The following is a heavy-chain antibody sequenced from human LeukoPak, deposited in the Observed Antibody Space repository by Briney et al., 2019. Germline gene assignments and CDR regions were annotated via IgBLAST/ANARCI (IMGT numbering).Heavy chain of an antibody. CDR1: GGTFSSYA. V-gene: IGHV1-69*06. Sequence: SVKVSCKASGGTFSSYAISWVRQAPGQGLEWMGGIIPIFGTANYAQKFQGRVTITADKSTSTAYMELSSLRSEDTAVYYCARYQYSYGVYYYYMDVWGKGTTVTVSS. CDR3: ARYQYSYGVYYYYMDV. J-gene: IGHJ6*03. CDR2: IIPIFGTA. D-gene: IGHD5-18*01.